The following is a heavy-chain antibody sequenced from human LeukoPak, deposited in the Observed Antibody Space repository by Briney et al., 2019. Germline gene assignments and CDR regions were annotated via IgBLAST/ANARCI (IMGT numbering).Heavy chain of an antibody. D-gene: IGHD2-15*01. J-gene: IGHJ4*02. CDR1: GGSISSYF. CDR2: IYSSRST. Sequence: SETLSLTCIVSGGSISSYFWSWIRQPPGRGLEWMGYIYSSRSTNYNPSLKSRVTISVDTSKNQFSLKLSSVTAADTAVYYCARVYCRGGSCYPDYWGQGTLVTVSS. CDR3: ARVYCRGGSCYPDY. V-gene: IGHV4-59*01.